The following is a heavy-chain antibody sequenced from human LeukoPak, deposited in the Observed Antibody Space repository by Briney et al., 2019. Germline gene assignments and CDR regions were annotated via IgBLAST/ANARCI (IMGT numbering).Heavy chain of an antibody. CDR1: GFTFSSYS. CDR3: ARREKCDSSSIDY. D-gene: IGHD6-6*01. J-gene: IGHJ4*02. Sequence: GGTLRLSCTASGFTFSSYSRNWVRQAPGKGLEWVSSISSSSSSIYHADSVKGGFTISRDNAKNSLYPQMNSLRTEDTAVYYCARREKCDSSSIDYWGQGTLVTVSS. CDR2: ISSSSSSI. V-gene: IGHV3-21*01.